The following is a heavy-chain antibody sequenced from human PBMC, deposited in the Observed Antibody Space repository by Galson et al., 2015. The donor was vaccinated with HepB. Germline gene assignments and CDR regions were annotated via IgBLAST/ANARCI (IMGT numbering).Heavy chain of an antibody. CDR3: SRVTDCSGTSCNDY. CDR2: KRSKTYGGTT. Sequence: SLRLSCAASGFTFGDYAMNWFRQAPGKGLEWVGFKRSKTYGGTTEYGASVKGRFTISRDDSKSIAYLQMNSLKTEDTAVYYCSRVTDCSGTSCNDYWGQGTQVTVSS. V-gene: IGHV3-49*03. D-gene: IGHD2-2*01. CDR1: GFTFGDYA. J-gene: IGHJ4*02.